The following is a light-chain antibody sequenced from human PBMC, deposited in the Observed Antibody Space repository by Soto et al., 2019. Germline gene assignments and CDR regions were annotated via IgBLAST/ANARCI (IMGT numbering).Light chain of an antibody. CDR3: QQYYDWPIT. J-gene: IGKJ5*01. V-gene: IGKV3-15*01. Sequence: IVLTQSPCTLSFSPVERATLACRASQSFSSSYLAWYQQKPGQAPRLLIYGASSRATGIPARFSGSGSGTEFTLTISSLQSEDFAVYYCQQYYDWPITFGQGTRLEIK. CDR2: GAS. CDR1: QSFSSSY.